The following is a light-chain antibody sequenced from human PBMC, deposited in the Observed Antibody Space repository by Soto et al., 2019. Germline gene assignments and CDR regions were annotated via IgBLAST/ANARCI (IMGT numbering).Light chain of an antibody. J-gene: IGKJ2*01. CDR1: QTINSK. Sequence: DIQMTQSPSTLSASVGDRVTITCRASQTINSKLAWYQKKPGQAPKLLIFDGYNLESGVPSRFSGSGSGTEFTLSIGSLQPDDFATYYCQHYETYFRYTFGQGTKLDIK. V-gene: IGKV1-5*01. CDR2: DGY. CDR3: QHYETYFRYT.